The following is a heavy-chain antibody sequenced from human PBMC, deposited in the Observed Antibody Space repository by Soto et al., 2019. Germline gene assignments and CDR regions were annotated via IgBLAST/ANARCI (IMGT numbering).Heavy chain of an antibody. CDR2: IYYSGST. D-gene: IGHD3-3*01. CDR3: AGYDFWSCYGIAV. J-gene: IGHJ6*02. CDR1: GGSISSSSYY. Sequence: QLQLQESGPGLVKPSETLSLTCTVSGGSISSSSYYWVWIRQPPGKGLEWIGSIYYSGSTYYSPSLKNLVTQSVDTSKNHFSLKLSPVTAADTAVYYCAGYDFWSCYGIAVCCQGTTVGVSS. V-gene: IGHV4-39*01.